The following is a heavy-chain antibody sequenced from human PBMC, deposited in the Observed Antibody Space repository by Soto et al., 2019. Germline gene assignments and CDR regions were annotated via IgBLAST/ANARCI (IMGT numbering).Heavy chain of an antibody. D-gene: IGHD2-21*01. Sequence: SETLSLTCTVSGGSISSGGYYWSWIRQHPGKGLEWIGYIYYSGSTYYNPSLKSRVTISVDTSKNQFSLKLSSVTAADTAVYYCARGSLWSPSYWGQGTLVTVPQ. CDR1: GGSISSGGYY. CDR3: ARGSLWSPSY. V-gene: IGHV4-31*03. CDR2: IYYSGST. J-gene: IGHJ4*02.